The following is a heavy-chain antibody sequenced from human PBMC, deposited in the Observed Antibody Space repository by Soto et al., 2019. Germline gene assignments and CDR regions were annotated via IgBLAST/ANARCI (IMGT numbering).Heavy chain of an antibody. V-gene: IGHV4-39*01. CDR3: ARGGDYGYGMDV. CDR1: GGSVSISTYY. Sequence: SETLSLTCSVSGGSVSISTYYWAWVRQTPGKGLEWLGSILHSGSTYYNPSLKSRLTLSVDTSEDQFSLNLGSVTATDTGVYYCARGGDYGYGMDVWGQGTTVTVSS. D-gene: IGHD4-17*01. CDR2: ILHSGST. J-gene: IGHJ6*02.